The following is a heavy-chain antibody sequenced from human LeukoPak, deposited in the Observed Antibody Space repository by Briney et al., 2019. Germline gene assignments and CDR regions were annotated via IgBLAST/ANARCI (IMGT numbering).Heavy chain of an antibody. CDR3: AIVKGSGSYRGHFPFD. CDR1: GYTFIGYY. J-gene: IGHJ4*02. V-gene: IGHV1-2*02. D-gene: IGHD3-10*01. CDR2: INPNSGGT. Sequence: ASVKVSCKASGYTFIGYYMHWVRQAPGQGLEWMGWINPNSGGTNYAQKFQGRVTMTRDTSISTAYMELSRLRSDDTAVYYCAIVKGSGSYRGHFPFDWGQGTLVTVSS.